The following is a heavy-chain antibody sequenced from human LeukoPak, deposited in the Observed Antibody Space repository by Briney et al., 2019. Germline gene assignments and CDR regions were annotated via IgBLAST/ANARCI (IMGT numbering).Heavy chain of an antibody. CDR2: IYHSGST. J-gene: IGHJ5*02. V-gene: IGHV4-38-2*02. D-gene: IGHD3-22*01. CDR1: GYSISSGYY. Sequence: PSETLSLTCTVSGYSISSGYYWGWIRQPPGKGLEWIGSIYHSGSTYYNPSLKSRVTISVDTSKNQFSLKLTSVTAADTAVYYCAREGSCGYYPNWFDPWGQGTLVTVSS. CDR3: AREGSCGYYPNWFDP.